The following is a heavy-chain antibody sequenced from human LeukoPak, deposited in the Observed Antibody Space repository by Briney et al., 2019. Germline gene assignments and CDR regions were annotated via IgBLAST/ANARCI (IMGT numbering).Heavy chain of an antibody. J-gene: IGHJ4*02. D-gene: IGHD3-10*01. CDR3: ARLTSGHFDY. V-gene: IGHV4-39*01. CDR2: IYYSGST. Sequence: SETLSLTCTVSGGSISSSSYYWAWIRQPPGKGLEWIGSIYYSGSTYYNPSLKSRVTISVDTSKNQFSLKLSSVTAADTAVYYCARLTSGHFDYWGQGTLVTVSS. CDR1: GGSISSSSYY.